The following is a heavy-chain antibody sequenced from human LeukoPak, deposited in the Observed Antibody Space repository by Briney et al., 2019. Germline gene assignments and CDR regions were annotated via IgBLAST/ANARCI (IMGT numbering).Heavy chain of an antibody. CDR1: GDSIDSYC. Sequence: SETLSLTCTVSGDSIDSYCWSWIRQLPGKGLEWIGYIYYRGTTSYNPFLKSRVTISVDTSKNQFSLKLSSVTAADTAVYYCARLPRYGGYDHFDYWGQGTLVIVSS. D-gene: IGHD5-12*01. V-gene: IGHV4-59*12. CDR2: IYYRGTT. CDR3: ARLPRYGGYDHFDY. J-gene: IGHJ4*02.